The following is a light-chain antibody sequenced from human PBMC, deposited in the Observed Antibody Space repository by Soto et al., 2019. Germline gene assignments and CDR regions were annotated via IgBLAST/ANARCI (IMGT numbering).Light chain of an antibody. CDR3: GTWDSSLSEEV. Sequence: QSVLTQPPSVSAAPGQKVTISCSGSSSNIGNNYVSWYQQLPGTAPKLLIYENNKRPSGIPDRFSGSKSGTSATLGITGLQTGDEADYYCGTWDSSLSEEVFGGGTKLTV. J-gene: IGLJ2*01. V-gene: IGLV1-51*02. CDR2: ENN. CDR1: SSNIGNNY.